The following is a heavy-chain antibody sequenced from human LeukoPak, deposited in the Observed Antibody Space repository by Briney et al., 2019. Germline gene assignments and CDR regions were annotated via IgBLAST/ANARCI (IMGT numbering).Heavy chain of an antibody. D-gene: IGHD4-17*01. CDR3: AKDSVTTLDY. CDR2: ISYDGSSK. J-gene: IGHJ4*02. V-gene: IGHV3-30*18. CDR1: GFTFSSYA. Sequence: GKSLRPSCAASGFTFSSYAMHWVRQAPDKGLEWVAVISYDGSSKYFAKSVKGRFTISRDNSKNTLYLQMNSLRTEDTAVYYCAKDSVTTLDYWGQGTLVTVSS.